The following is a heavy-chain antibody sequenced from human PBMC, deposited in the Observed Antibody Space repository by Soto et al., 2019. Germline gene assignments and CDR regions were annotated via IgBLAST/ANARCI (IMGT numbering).Heavy chain of an antibody. CDR3: AKAMGGYYYDSSGYSSYYGMDV. Sequence: QVQLVESGGGVVQPGRSLRLSCAASGFTFSSFGMHWVRQAPGKGLEWVAFISYDGSHKYYADSVKGRFTISRDNSKXTXXXQXXSLRAQDTAVYYCAKAMGGYYYDSSGYSSYYGMDVWGQGTTVTVSS. CDR1: GFTFSSFG. V-gene: IGHV3-30*18. J-gene: IGHJ6*02. D-gene: IGHD3-22*01. CDR2: ISYDGSHK.